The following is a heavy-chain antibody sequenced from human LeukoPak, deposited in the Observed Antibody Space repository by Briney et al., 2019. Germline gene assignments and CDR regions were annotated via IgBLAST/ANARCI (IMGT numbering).Heavy chain of an antibody. CDR3: ARDWMVGATFEVQGPVDC. J-gene: IGHJ4*02. V-gene: IGHV3-7*01. CDR2: IKQDGSEK. Sequence: LVQPGGSLRLSCAASGFTFSSYWMSWVRQAPGKGLEWVANIKQDGSEKYYVDSVKGRFTISRDNAKNSLYLQMNSLRAEDTAVYYCARDWMVGATFEVQGPVDCWGQGTLVTVSS. CDR1: GFTFSSYW. D-gene: IGHD1-26*01.